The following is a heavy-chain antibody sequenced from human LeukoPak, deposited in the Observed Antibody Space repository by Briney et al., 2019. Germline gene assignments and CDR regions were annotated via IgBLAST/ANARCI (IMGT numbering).Heavy chain of an antibody. CDR2: ISGGSSTI. J-gene: IGHJ4*02. Sequence: PGGSLRLSCAVSGLTFSSYSMNWVRQAPGRGLEWVSYISGGSSTIHYTDSVKGRFTISRDNIKNALYLQMNNLRDEDTAVYYCARERGNYFRYWGQGTLVTVSS. CDR1: GLTFSSYS. V-gene: IGHV3-48*02. CDR3: ARERGNYFRY.